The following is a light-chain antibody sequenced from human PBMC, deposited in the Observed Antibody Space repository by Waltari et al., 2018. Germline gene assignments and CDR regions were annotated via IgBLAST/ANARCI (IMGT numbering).Light chain of an antibody. J-gene: IGKJ2*02. CDR2: GAS. CDR3: HHYNDWPPGT. CDR1: QSVRTN. Sequence: IVLTQSPVTLSVSPGERVTLSCRASQSVRTNVAWYQQQPGQAPRLLIYGASKRATGIPARFSGTGSGTEFTLTISSRQSEDFAVYFCHHYNDWPPGTFGQGTKLDSK. V-gene: IGKV3-15*01.